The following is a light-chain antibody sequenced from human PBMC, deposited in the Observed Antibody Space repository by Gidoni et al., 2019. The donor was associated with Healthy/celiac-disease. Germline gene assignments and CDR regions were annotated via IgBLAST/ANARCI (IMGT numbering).Light chain of an antibody. Sequence: EIVLTQSPATLSLSPGERATLSCRARQSVSSYLAWYQQKPGQAPRRLIYDASNRATGSPAIFSGSGSVTDFTLSISRLEPDDFAVYYCQQRSNWPWTFGQGTKVEIK. CDR3: QQRSNWPWT. V-gene: IGKV3-11*01. J-gene: IGKJ1*01. CDR2: DAS. CDR1: QSVSSY.